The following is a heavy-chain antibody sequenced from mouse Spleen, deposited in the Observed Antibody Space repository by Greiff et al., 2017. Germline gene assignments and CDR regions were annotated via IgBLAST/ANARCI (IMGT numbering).Heavy chain of an antibody. CDR1: GYTFTDYN. CDR2: INPNNGGT. V-gene: IGHV1-18*01. Sequence: EVKLMESGPELVKPGASVKIPCKASGYTFTDYNMDWVKQSPGKSLEWIGDINPNNGGTIYNQKFKGKATLTVDKSSSTAYMELRSLTSEDTAVYYCARFYSYYSYDEGDYAMDYWGQGTSVTVSS. D-gene: IGHD2-12*01. CDR3: ARFYSYYSYDEGDYAMDY. J-gene: IGHJ4*01.